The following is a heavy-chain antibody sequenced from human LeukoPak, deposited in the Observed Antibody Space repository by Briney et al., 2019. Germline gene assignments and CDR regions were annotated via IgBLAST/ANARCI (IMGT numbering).Heavy chain of an antibody. J-gene: IGHJ3*02. Sequence: ASVKVSCKASGYTFTGYYMHWVRQAPGQGLEWMGWINPNSGGTNYAQKFQGRVTMTRDTSISTAYMELSRLRSDDTAVYYCARAIVKSGAFDIWGQGTMVTVSS. CDR1: GYTFTGYY. D-gene: IGHD1-26*01. V-gene: IGHV1-2*02. CDR2: INPNSGGT. CDR3: ARAIVKSGAFDI.